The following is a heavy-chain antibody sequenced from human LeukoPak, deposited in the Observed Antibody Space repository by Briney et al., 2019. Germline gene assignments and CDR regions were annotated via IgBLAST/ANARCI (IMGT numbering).Heavy chain of an antibody. D-gene: IGHD4/OR15-4a*01. Sequence: GGSLRLSCAASGFTFSSYAMHWVRQAPGKGLEWVAVISYDGSNKYYADSVKGRFTISRDNSKNTLYLQMNSLRAEDTAVYYCARPMVAPLEYCGQRTLVTVSS. V-gene: IGHV3-30-3*01. CDR2: ISYDGSNK. CDR1: GFTFSSYA. J-gene: IGHJ4*02. CDR3: ARPMVAPLEY.